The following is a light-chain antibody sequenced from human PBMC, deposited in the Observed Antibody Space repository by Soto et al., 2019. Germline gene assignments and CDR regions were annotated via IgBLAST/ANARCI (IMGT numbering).Light chain of an antibody. Sequence: EIVLTQSPGTLSLSPGERATLSCRASQSVSSTYLAWYQQKPGQAPRLLIYGASSRATGIPDRCSGSGSGTDLTLTISRLEPEDFAVYYCQQFGYSLYTFGQGTKLESK. CDR2: GAS. V-gene: IGKV3-20*01. CDR3: QQFGYSLYT. CDR1: QSVSSTY. J-gene: IGKJ2*01.